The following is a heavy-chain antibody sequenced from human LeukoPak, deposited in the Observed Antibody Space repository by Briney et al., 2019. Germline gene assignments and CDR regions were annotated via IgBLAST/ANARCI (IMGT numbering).Heavy chain of an antibody. J-gene: IGHJ3*02. CDR1: GFTFSNAW. CDR2: IKSRTDGGTT. CDR3: TTPFLEWLLGAFDI. V-gene: IGHV3-15*01. Sequence: GGSLRLSCAASGFTFSNAWMSWVRQAPGKGLEWVGRIKSRTDGGTTDYAAPVKGRFTISRDDSKNTLYLQMNSLKTEDTAVYYCTTPFLEWLLGAFDIWGQGTMVTVSS. D-gene: IGHD3-3*02.